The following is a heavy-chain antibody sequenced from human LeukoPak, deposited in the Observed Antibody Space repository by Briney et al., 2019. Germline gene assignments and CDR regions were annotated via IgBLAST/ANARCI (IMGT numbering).Heavy chain of an antibody. V-gene: IGHV3-30*04. CDR2: ISYDGSNK. D-gene: IGHD3-10*01. CDR3: VAGADYYGSGGLNDY. CDR1: GFTFSSYA. Sequence: GGSLRLSCAASGFTFSSYAMHWVRQAPGKGLEWVAVISYDGSNKYYADSVKGRFTISRDNSKNTLYLQMNSLRAEDTAVYYCVAGADYYGSGGLNDYWGQGTLVTVSS. J-gene: IGHJ4*02.